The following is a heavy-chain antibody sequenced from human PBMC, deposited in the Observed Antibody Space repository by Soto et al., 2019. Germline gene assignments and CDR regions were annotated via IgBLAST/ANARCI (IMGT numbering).Heavy chain of an antibody. V-gene: IGHV1-18*01. J-gene: IGHJ6*02. D-gene: IGHD2-8*01. CDR3: ARAKLYCTNGVCLKYYYYGMDV. Sequence: ASVKVSCKASGYTFTSYGISWVRQAPGQGLEWMGWISAYNGNTNYAQKLQGRVTMTTDTSTSTAYMELRSLRSDDTAVYYCARAKLYCTNGVCLKYYYYGMDVWGQGTTVTVSS. CDR1: GYTFTSYG. CDR2: ISAYNGNT.